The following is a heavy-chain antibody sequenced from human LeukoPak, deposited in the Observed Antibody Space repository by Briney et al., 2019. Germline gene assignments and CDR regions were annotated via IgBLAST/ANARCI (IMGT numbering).Heavy chain of an antibody. CDR2: IYYSGST. V-gene: IGHV4-59*01. D-gene: IGHD2-15*01. CDR1: GGSISSYS. J-gene: IGHJ6*02. Sequence: SETLSLTCTVSGGSISSYSWSWIRQPPGKGLEWIGYIYYSGSTNYNPSLKSRVTISVDTSKNQFSLKLSSVTAADTAVYYCARAPGWVAATTAPNWYYYYGMDVWGEGATVTVSS. CDR3: ARAPGWVAATTAPNWYYYYGMDV.